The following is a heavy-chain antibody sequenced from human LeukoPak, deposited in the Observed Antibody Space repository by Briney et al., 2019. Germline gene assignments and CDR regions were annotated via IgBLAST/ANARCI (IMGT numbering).Heavy chain of an antibody. J-gene: IGHJ3*02. V-gene: IGHV3-21*04. CDR1: GFTFSSYS. CDR3: ARGPYGSANDAFDI. CDR2: ISSSSSYI. D-gene: IGHD3-10*01. Sequence: GGSLRLSCAASGFTFSSYSMNWVRQAPGKGLEWVSSISSSSSYIYYADSVKGRFTISRDNAKNSLYLQMNSLRAEDTAVYYCARGPYGSANDAFDIWGQGTMVTVSS.